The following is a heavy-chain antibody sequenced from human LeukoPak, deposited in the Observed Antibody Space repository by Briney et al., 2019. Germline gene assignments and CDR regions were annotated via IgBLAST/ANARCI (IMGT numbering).Heavy chain of an antibody. CDR3: AKDPLVATIQHDDY. Sequence: GGSLRLSCAASGFTFSSYAMSWVRQAPGKGLEWVSAISGSGGSTYYADSAKGRFTISRDNSKNTLYLQMNSLRAEDTAVYYCAKDPLVATIQHDDYWGQGTLVTVSS. V-gene: IGHV3-23*01. J-gene: IGHJ4*02. D-gene: IGHD5-12*01. CDR1: GFTFSSYA. CDR2: ISGSGGST.